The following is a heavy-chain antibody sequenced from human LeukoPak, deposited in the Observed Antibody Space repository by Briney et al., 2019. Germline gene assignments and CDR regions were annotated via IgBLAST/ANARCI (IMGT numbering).Heavy chain of an antibody. D-gene: IGHD3-22*01. CDR1: GGSFSGYY. Sequence: PSETLSLTCAVYGGSFSGYYWSWIRQPPGKGLEWIGEINHSGSTNYNPSLKSRVTISVDTSKNQFSLKLSSVTAADTAVYYCALADYYDSSGYRYWYCDLWGRGTLVSVSS. J-gene: IGHJ2*01. CDR2: INHSGST. V-gene: IGHV4-34*01. CDR3: ALADYYDSSGYRYWYCDL.